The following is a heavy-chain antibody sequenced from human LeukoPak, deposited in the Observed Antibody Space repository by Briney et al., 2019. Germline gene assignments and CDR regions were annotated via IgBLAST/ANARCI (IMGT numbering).Heavy chain of an antibody. V-gene: IGHV4-30-2*01. CDR3: ARDYYDSRGDAFDI. Sequence: SQTLSLTCAVSGGSISSGDYSWSWIRQPPGNGLEWIGYIYHTGNTNYNPSLKSRVTISVARSKNQFSLRLSSVTAADTAVYYCARDYYDSRGDAFDIWGQGTMVTVSS. J-gene: IGHJ3*02. D-gene: IGHD3-22*01. CDR1: GGSISSGDYS. CDR2: IYHTGNT.